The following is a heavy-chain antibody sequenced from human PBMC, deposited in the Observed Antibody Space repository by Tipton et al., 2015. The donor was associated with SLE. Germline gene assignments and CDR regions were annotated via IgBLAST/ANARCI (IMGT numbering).Heavy chain of an antibody. Sequence: TLSLTCTVFGDSISSSGYQWGWIRQPPGKGLEWIGYMYNNERTKYNLSLESRVTMSVETSKNQFTLRLTSVTAADTAVYYCARFHVKSYYEFDCWGQGTLVTVSS. D-gene: IGHD3-10*01. CDR3: ARFHVKSYYEFDC. J-gene: IGHJ4*02. CDR2: MYNNERT. CDR1: GDSISSSGYQ. V-gene: IGHV4-61*05.